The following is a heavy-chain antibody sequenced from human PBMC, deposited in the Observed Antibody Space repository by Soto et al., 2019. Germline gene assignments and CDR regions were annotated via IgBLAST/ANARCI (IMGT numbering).Heavy chain of an antibody. CDR2: IYPGDSDT. J-gene: IGHJ2*01. V-gene: IGHV5-51*01. CDR1: GYSFTSNL. CDR3: ARSLYYDSTTQSTGWYFDL. D-gene: IGHD3-22*01. Sequence: EVQLVQSGAEVKKPGESLKISCKGSGYSFTSNLIGWVRQLPGKGLEWMGIIYPGDSDTRYSPSFQGQVTISADKSISTAYLQWSSLKASDSAIYYGARSLYYDSTTQSTGWYFDLWGRGTLVTVSS.